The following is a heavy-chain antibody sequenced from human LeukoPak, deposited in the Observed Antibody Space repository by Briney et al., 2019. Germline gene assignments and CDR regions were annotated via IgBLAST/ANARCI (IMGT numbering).Heavy chain of an antibody. CDR3: ARSTGTTSPYYYYGMDV. V-gene: IGHV3-30-3*01. CDR1: GFTFSSYA. CDR2: ISYDGSNK. D-gene: IGHD1-7*01. Sequence: GGSLRLSCAASGFTFSSYAMHWVRQAPGKGLEWVAVISYDGSNKYYADSVKGRFTISRDNSKNTLYLQMNSLRAEDTAVYYCARSTGTTSPYYYYGMDVWGQGTTVTVSS. J-gene: IGHJ6*02.